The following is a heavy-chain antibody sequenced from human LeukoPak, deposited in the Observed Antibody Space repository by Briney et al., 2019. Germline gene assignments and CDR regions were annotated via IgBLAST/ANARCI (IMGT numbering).Heavy chain of an antibody. J-gene: IGHJ6*03. D-gene: IGHD5-24*01. CDR2: INPSGGST. Sequence: ASVKVSCKASGYTFTSYYMHWVRQAPGQGLEWMGIINPSGGSTSYAQKFQGRVTMTRDMSTSTVYMELSSLRSEDTAVYYCARGKRGPPYKDYYYYMDVWGKGTTVTVSS. CDR1: GYTFTSYY. V-gene: IGHV1-46*01. CDR3: ARGKRGPPYKDYYYYMDV.